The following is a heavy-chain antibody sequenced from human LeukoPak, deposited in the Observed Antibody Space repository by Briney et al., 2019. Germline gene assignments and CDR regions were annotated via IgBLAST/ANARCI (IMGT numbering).Heavy chain of an antibody. V-gene: IGHV5-51*01. J-gene: IGHJ4*02. D-gene: IGHD3-10*01. CDR1: GYSFTNYW. Sequence: GESLKISCEGSGYSFTNYWIGWVRQMPGKGLEWMGIIYPGDSDTRYSPSFQGQVTISADKSISTAYLQWSSLKASDTAMYYCARLSQYYYGSGSYLDYWGQGTLVTVSS. CDR3: ARLSQYYYGSGSYLDY. CDR2: IYPGDSDT.